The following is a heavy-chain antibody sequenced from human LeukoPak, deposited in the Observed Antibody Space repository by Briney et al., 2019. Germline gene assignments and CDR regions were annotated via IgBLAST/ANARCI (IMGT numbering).Heavy chain of an antibody. J-gene: IGHJ4*02. Sequence: GGSLRLSCAASGFTFDDYAMTWVRQAPGKGLEWVGFIRSKVYGGTPEYAASVKGRFTISRDDSKGIAYLQMNSLKTEDTAVYYCTRDQTPYYWGQGTLVTVSS. CDR2: IRSKVYGGTP. CDR1: GFTFDDYA. V-gene: IGHV3-49*04. CDR3: TRDQTPYY.